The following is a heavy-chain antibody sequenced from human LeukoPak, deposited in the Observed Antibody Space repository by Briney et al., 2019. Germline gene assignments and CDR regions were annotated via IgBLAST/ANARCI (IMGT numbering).Heavy chain of an antibody. V-gene: IGHV1-8*02. CDR3: ARGHRDYGSGSYLWVPRREKKNYYYYMDV. D-gene: IGHD3-10*01. J-gene: IGHJ6*03. CDR1: GGTFSSYA. CDR2: MNPNSGNT. Sequence: ASVKVSCKASGGTFSSYAISWVRQATGQGLEWMGWMNPNSGNTGYAQKFQGRVTMTRNTSISTAYMELSSLRSEDTAVYYCARGHRDYGSGSYLWVPRREKKNYYYYMDVWGKGTTVTISS.